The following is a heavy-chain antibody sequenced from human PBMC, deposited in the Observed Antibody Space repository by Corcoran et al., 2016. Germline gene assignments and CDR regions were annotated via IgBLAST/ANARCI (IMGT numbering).Heavy chain of an antibody. V-gene: IGHV1-2*02. CDR3: AGDIVVVVAATYYYYYYGMDV. D-gene: IGHD2-15*01. CDR2: INPNSGGT. CDR1: GYTFTGYY. J-gene: IGHJ6*02. Sequence: QVQLVQSGAEVKKPGASVKVSCKASGYTFTGYYMHWVRQAPGQGLEWMGWINPNSGGTNYAQKFQGRVTMTRDTSISTAYMELSRLRSDDTAVYYWAGDIVVVVAATYYYYYYGMDVWGQGTTVTVSS.